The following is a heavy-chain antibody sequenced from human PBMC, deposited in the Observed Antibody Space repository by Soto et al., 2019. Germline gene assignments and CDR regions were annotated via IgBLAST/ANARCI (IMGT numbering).Heavy chain of an antibody. CDR2: IYYSGSA. CDR3: ARHKAGGARRYYYSYMDV. CDR1: GGSISGSY. V-gene: IGHV4-59*08. D-gene: IGHD3-16*01. J-gene: IGHJ6*03. Sequence: PSETLCLTCTVSGGSISGSYWRWIRKHKGKGLEWIGYIYYSGSANYNPSLKSRVTIAGDTPKNQFSLSLSSVTAADTAVSYCARHKAGGARRYYYSYMDVWRNGTTVTVSS.